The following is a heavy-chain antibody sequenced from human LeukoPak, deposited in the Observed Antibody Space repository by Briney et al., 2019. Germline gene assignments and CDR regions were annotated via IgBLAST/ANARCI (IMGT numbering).Heavy chain of an antibody. V-gene: IGHV3-20*04. Sequence: GGSLRLSCAASGFTFDDDGMSWVRQAPGKGLEWVSGINWNGGSTGYADSVKGRFTISRDNAKNSLYLQMNSLRAEDTALYYCARSSFWSGYYASFDYWGQGTLVTVSS. CDR1: GFTFDDDG. J-gene: IGHJ4*02. CDR2: INWNGGST. CDR3: ARSSFWSGYYASFDY. D-gene: IGHD3-3*01.